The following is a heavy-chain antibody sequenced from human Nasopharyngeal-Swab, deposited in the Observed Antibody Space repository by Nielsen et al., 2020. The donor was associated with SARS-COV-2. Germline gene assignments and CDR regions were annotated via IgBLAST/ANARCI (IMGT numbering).Heavy chain of an antibody. CDR2: ISSSGSTI. J-gene: IGHJ5*02. V-gene: IGHV3-11*01. CDR1: GFIFSDYY. CDR3: ARTYYYDSSGYYYVWFDP. Sequence: GESLTISCAASGFIFSDYYMSWIRQPPVRGLEWVSYISSSGSTIYYADSVKGRFTISRDNAKNSLYLQMNSLRAEDTAVYYCARTYYYDSSGYYYVWFDPWGQGTLVTVSS. D-gene: IGHD3-22*01.